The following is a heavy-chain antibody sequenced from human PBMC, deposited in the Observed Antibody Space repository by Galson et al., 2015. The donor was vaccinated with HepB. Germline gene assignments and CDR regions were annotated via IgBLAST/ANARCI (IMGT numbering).Heavy chain of an antibody. Sequence: CAISGDSVSSNSAAWNWIRQSPSRGLEWLGRTYYRSKWYNDYAVSVKSRITINPDTSKNQFSLQLNSVTPEDTAVYYCARDREWYYDFWSGYLFDAFDIWGQGTMVTVSS. J-gene: IGHJ3*02. CDR1: GDSVSSNSAA. CDR2: TYYRSKWYN. D-gene: IGHD3-3*01. V-gene: IGHV6-1*01. CDR3: ARDREWYYDFWSGYLFDAFDI.